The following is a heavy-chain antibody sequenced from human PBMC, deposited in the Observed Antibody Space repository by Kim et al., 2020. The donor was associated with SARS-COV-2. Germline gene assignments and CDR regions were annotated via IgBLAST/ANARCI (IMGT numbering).Heavy chain of an antibody. J-gene: IGHJ6*02. Sequence: GGSLRLSCAVSGFTFSNYWMHWVRQAPGKGLVWVSRINKDGSSTNYADSVQGRFTISRDNAKNTLYLQMNSLRAEDTAVYYCTRDVANRVDVWGQGTTVT. CDR1: GFTFSNYW. CDR2: INKDGSST. V-gene: IGHV3-74*01. CDR3: TRDVANRVDV.